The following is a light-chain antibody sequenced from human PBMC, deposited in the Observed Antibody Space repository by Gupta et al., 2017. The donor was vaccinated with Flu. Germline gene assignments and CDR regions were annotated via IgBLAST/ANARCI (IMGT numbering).Light chain of an antibody. Sequence: ALTQPASVPGSPGQSITISCIGTNREIGDYNYVSWYQQHPARAHKLIIFEVNNRPAGLSSRFSGSKSGITASLTISALQFEDEAYYYCSSYAAGSTLVFGGGTKLTVL. CDR2: EVN. CDR1: NREIGDYNY. J-gene: IGLJ3*02. V-gene: IGLV2-14*01. CDR3: SSYAAGSTLV.